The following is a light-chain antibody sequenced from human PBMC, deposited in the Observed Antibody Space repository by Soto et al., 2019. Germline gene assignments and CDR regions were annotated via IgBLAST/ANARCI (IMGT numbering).Light chain of an antibody. CDR1: QSISSM. CDR2: KAS. Sequence: DIQMTQSPSTLSASVGDRVTITCRASQSISSMLAWYQQKPGKAPKLLIYKASSLESGVPSRFSGSGSGTEFTLTISSLQPDDFATYYCQHYKSYSPFGGGTKVEIK. V-gene: IGKV1-5*03. CDR3: QHYKSYSP. J-gene: IGKJ4*02.